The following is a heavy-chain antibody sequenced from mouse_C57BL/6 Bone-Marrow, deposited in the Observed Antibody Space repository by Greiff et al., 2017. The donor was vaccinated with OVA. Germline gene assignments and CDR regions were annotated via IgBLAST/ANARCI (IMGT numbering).Heavy chain of an antibody. CDR3: ARDYYGYFDV. J-gene: IGHJ1*03. CDR1: GYTFTNYW. D-gene: IGHD2-13*01. CDR2: IYPGGGYT. Sequence: VKLQESGAELVRPGTSVKMSCKASGYTFTNYWIGWAKQRPGHGLEWIGDIYPGGGYTNYNAKFKGKATLTADKSSSTAYMQFSSLTSDDSAIYYCARDYYGYFDVWGTGTTVTVSS. V-gene: IGHV1-63*01.